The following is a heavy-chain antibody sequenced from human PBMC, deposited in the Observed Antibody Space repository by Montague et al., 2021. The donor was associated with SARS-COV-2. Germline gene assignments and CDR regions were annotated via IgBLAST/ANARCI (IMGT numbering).Heavy chain of an antibody. D-gene: IGHD2-15*01. CDR2: ISSSSSSI. CDR3: VRGGACSGGKCSGGARD. J-gene: IGHJ4*02. V-gene: IGHV3-21*01. Sequence: SLRLSCAASGFTFRSYTMNWVRQSPGMGLEWVSFISSSSSSIYYADSLKGRFTISRDNAKNSLYLQMNSLRVEDTAVYYCVRGGACSGGKCSGGARDWGRGTLVTVSS. CDR1: GFTFRSYT.